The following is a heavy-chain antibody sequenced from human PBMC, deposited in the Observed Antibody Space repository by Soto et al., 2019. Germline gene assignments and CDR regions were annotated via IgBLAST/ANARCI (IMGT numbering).Heavy chain of an antibody. CDR1: GDTISSYY. J-gene: IGHJ4*02. Sequence: SETMSLTCTVSGDTISSYYWSWIRQTTGKGLEWIGNIHYSGSTNYNPSLKSRVTISVDTSKNQFSLKLSSVTAADTAVYYCATARFDYGGNYDVDYWGQGTLVTVSS. CDR2: IHYSGST. D-gene: IGHD4-17*01. CDR3: ATARFDYGGNYDVDY. V-gene: IGHV4-59*01.